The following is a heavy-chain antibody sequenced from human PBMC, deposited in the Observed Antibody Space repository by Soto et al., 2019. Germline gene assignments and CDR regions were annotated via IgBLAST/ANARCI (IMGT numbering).Heavy chain of an antibody. CDR1: GGSFSGYY. CDR3: ARFTRRGGYCSGGSCYFGFDY. CDR2: INHSGST. D-gene: IGHD2-15*01. Sequence: QVQPQQWGAGLLKPSETLSLTCAVYGGSFSGYYWSWIRQPPGKGLEWIGEINHSGSTNYNPSLKSRVTISVDTSKNQFSLKLSSVTAADTAVYYCARFTRRGGYCSGGSCYFGFDYWGQGTLVTVSS. V-gene: IGHV4-34*01. J-gene: IGHJ4*02.